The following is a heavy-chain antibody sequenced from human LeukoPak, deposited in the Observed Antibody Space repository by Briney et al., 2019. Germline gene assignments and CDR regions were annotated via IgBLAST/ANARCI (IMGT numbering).Heavy chain of an antibody. D-gene: IGHD5-12*01. Sequence: PSETLSLTCAVYGGSFSGYYWSWIRQPPGKGLEWIGEINHSGSTNYNPSLKSRVTMSVDTSKNQFSLKLSSVTAADTAVYYCARSGGYDLDYWGQGTLVTVSS. CDR2: INHSGST. CDR3: ARSGGYDLDY. V-gene: IGHV4-34*01. J-gene: IGHJ4*02. CDR1: GGSFSGYY.